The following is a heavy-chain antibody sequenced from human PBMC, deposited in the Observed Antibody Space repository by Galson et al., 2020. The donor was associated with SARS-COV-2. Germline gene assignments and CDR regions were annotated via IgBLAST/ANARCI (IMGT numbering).Heavy chain of an antibody. CDR3: AKETSSSGNYFDY. CDR1: GFTFSSYA. CDR2: ISGGAGTT. V-gene: IGHV3-23*01. J-gene: IGHJ4*02. Sequence: TGGSLRLSCAASGFTFSSYAMSWVRQAPGKGLEWVSAISGGAGTTYYADSVKGRFTISRDNSKNTLYLQLNSLRAEDTAVYYCAKETSSSGNYFDYWGQGTLVTVSS. D-gene: IGHD6-6*01.